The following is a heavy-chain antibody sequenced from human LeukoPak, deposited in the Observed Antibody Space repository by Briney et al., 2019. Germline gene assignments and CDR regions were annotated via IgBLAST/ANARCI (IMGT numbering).Heavy chain of an antibody. V-gene: IGHV4-39*01. CDR2: IYYSGST. Sequence: SETLPLTCTVSGGSISSSSYYWGWIRQPPGKGLEWIGSIYYSGSTYYNPSLKSRVTISVDTSKNQFSLKLSSVTAADTAVYYCATSLVGADDYWGQGTLVTVSS. D-gene: IGHD1-26*01. J-gene: IGHJ4*02. CDR1: GGSISSSSYY. CDR3: ATSLVGADDY.